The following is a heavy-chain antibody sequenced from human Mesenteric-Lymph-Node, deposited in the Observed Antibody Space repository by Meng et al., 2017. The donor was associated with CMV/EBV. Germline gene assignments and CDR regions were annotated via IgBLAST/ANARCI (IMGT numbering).Heavy chain of an antibody. Sequence: GESLKISCAASGFTFSTYWMHWVRQAPGKGLVWVSYIHTDDSTTNYADSVKGRFTISRDNAKNTLYLQMSSLRVEDTALYFCAKGDVDYWGRGTLVTVSS. CDR2: IHTDDSTT. CDR3: AKGDVDY. J-gene: IGHJ4*02. CDR1: GFTFSTYW. V-gene: IGHV3-74*01.